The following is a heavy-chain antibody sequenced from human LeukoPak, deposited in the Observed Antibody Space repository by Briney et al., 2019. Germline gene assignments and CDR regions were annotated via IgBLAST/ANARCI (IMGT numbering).Heavy chain of an antibody. CDR1: GGSISSYY. CDR3: ARRYFFYGMDV. D-gene: IGHD2/OR15-2a*01. CDR2: IYYSGST. J-gene: IGHJ6*02. Sequence: LETLSLTCTVSGGSISSYYWSWIRQPPGKGLEWIGYIYYSGSTNYNPSLKSRVTISVDTSKNQFSLKLSSVTAADTAVYYCARRYFFYGMDVWGQGTTVTVSS. V-gene: IGHV4-59*08.